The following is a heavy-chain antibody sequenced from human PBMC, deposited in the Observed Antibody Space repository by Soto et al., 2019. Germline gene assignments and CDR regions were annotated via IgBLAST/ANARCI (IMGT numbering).Heavy chain of an antibody. D-gene: IGHD4-17*01. J-gene: IGHJ1*01. Sequence: SGPTLVNPTQTLTLTCTFSGFSLSTSGVGVGWIRQPPGKALECLAIIYWDDDKRYSPSLRSRLTITKDTSKNQVVLTMTNMDPVHTATYFSARRWYTATKAEYFQPWRQGSLVTVSP. CDR3: ARRWYTATKAEYFQP. CDR2: IYWDDDK. CDR1: GFSLSTSGVG. V-gene: IGHV2-5*02.